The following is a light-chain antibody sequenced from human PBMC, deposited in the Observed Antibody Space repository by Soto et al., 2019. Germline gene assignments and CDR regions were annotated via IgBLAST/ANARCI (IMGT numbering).Light chain of an antibody. V-gene: IGKV3D-15*01. CDR2: GAF. CDR3: QQRNIWPPVT. CDR1: QSVGNN. J-gene: IGKJ5*01. Sequence: EIVMTQSPATLSVSPGERTTLSCRASQSVGNNLAWYQQKPGQPPRLLIYGAFNRAAGIPARFSGSGSGTDFTLTISSLEPEDSAVYYCQQRNIWPPVTFGQGTRLEIK.